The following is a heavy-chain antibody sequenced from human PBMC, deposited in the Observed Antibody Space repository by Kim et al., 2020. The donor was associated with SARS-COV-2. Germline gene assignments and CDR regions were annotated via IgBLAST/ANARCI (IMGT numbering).Heavy chain of an antibody. CDR1: GFTFSSYS. Sequence: GGSLRLSCAASGFTFSSYSMNWVRQAPGKGLEWVSSISSSSSYIYYADSVKGRFTISRDNAKNSLYLQMNSLRAEDTAVYYCARDLPGIAAAGRGFDIWGQGTMVTVSS. V-gene: IGHV3-21*01. CDR2: ISSSSSYI. CDR3: ARDLPGIAAAGRGFDI. J-gene: IGHJ3*02. D-gene: IGHD6-13*01.